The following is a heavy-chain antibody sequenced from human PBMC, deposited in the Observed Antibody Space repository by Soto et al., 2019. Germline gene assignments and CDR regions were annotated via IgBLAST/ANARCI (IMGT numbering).Heavy chain of an antibody. V-gene: IGHV3-66*01. CDR1: GFTVSSNY. J-gene: IGHJ4*02. CDR3: ARYDFWSGYFDY. CDR2: IYSGGST. Sequence: GGSLRLSCAASGFTVSSNYMSWVRQAPGKGLEWVSVIYSGGSTYYADSVKGRFTISRDSSKNTLYLQMNSLRAEDTAVYYCARYDFWSGYFDYWGQGTLVTVSS. D-gene: IGHD3-3*01.